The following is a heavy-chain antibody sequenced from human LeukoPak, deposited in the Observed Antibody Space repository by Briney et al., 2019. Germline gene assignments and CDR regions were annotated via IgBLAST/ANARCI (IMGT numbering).Heavy chain of an antibody. CDR1: GYTFTGYY. CDR2: INPNSGGT. Sequence: GASVKVSCKASGYTFTGYYMHWVRQAPGQGLEWMGWINPNSGGTNYAQKFQGRVTMTRDTSISTAYMELSRLRSDDTAAYYCARERGYSGYGAFDYWGQGTLVTVSS. V-gene: IGHV1-2*02. CDR3: ARERGYSGYGAFDY. D-gene: IGHD5-12*01. J-gene: IGHJ4*02.